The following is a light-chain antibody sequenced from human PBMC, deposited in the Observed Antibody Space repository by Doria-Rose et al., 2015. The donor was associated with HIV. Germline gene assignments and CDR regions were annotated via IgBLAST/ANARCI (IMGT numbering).Light chain of an antibody. CDR1: QSFSSTY. V-gene: IGKV3-20*01. J-gene: IGKJ1*01. CDR3: HQYGTSWT. Sequence: TQSPGTLSLSPGERATLSCRASQSFSSTYLAWYQQKPGQAPSLLIYDGSTRATGIPDRFSASGSVTDLTLTINRLEPEDFALYYCHQYGTSWTFGQGTKVEI. CDR2: DGS.